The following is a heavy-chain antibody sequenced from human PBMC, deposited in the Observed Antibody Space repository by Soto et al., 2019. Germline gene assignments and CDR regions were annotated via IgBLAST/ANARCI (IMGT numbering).Heavy chain of an antibody. V-gene: IGHV4-34*01. CDR3: ARGPRRGYSYGTLDY. J-gene: IGHJ4*02. CDR2: INHSGST. D-gene: IGHD5-18*01. CDR1: GGSFSGYY. Sequence: PSETLSLTCAVYGGSFSGYYWSWIRQPPGKGLEWIGEINHSGSTNYNPSLKSRVTISVDTSKNQFSLKLSSVTAADTAVYYCARGPRRGYSYGTLDYWGQGTLVTVSS.